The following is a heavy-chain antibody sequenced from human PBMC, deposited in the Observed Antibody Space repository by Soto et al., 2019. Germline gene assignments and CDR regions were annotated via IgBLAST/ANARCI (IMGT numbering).Heavy chain of an antibody. Sequence: ASVKVSCKVSGYTLTELSMHWVRQAPGKGLERMGGFDPEDGETIYAQKLQGRVTMTEDTSTDTAYMELSSLRSEDTAVYYCATVYVPMGGYYYDSSGHHDAFDIWGQGTMVTVSS. CDR2: FDPEDGET. D-gene: IGHD3-22*01. CDR3: ATVYVPMGGYYYDSSGHHDAFDI. V-gene: IGHV1-24*01. CDR1: GYTLTELS. J-gene: IGHJ3*02.